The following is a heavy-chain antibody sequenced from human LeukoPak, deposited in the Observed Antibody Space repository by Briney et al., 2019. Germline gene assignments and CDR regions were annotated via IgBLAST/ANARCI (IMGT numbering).Heavy chain of an antibody. Sequence: SETLSLTCAVYGGSFSGYYWSWIRQPPGKGLEWIGEINHSASTNYNPSLTIRVTISVDTSKNQFSLKLISVTAADTAVYSCARVGCSGGSCEFYHRGQRNLVTVSS. CDR2: INHSAST. D-gene: IGHD2-15*01. CDR1: GGSFSGYY. V-gene: IGHV4-34*01. J-gene: IGHJ5*02. CDR3: ARVGCSGGSCEFYH.